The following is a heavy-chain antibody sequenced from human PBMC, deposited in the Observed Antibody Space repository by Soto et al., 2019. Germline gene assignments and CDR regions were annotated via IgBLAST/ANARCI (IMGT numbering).Heavy chain of an antibody. Sequence: VQLLESGGGLVQPGGSLRLSCAASGFTFSSYAMSWVRQAPGKGLEWVSAISGSGGSTYYADSVKGRFTISRDNSKNTLYLQMNSLRAEDTAVYYCAKGRGITMVRGVIIDYWGQGTLVTVSS. V-gene: IGHV3-23*01. D-gene: IGHD3-10*01. CDR1: GFTFSSYA. CDR2: ISGSGGST. J-gene: IGHJ4*02. CDR3: AKGRGITMVRGVIIDY.